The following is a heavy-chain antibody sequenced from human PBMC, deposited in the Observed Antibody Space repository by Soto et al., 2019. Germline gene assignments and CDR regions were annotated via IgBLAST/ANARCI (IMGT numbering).Heavy chain of an antibody. Sequence: QVQLVESGGGVVQPGRSLRLSCAASGFIFSSYGMHWVRQAPGKGLEWVAVIWYDGSNKYYADSVKGRFTISSDNSKNTLYLQMNSLGAEDTAVYYCGSDGPVTQNYSYYYGLDVWGQGTTVTVSS. J-gene: IGHJ6*02. CDR1: GFIFSSYG. CDR2: IWYDGSNK. V-gene: IGHV3-33*01. D-gene: IGHD4-4*01. CDR3: GSDGPVTQNYSYYYGLDV.